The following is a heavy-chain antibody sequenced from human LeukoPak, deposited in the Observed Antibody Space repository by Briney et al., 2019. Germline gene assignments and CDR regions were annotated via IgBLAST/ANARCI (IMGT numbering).Heavy chain of an antibody. J-gene: IGHJ3*02. V-gene: IGHV3-74*01. CDR3: ARDYYDNSDYGASDI. D-gene: IGHD3-22*01. CDR2: INTDGST. CDR1: GFTFSDYW. Sequence: GGSLRLSCAVSGFTFSDYWMHWVRQAPGKGLVWVSRINTDGSTKYADSVKGRFTISRDTAKNTLYLQMNSLRAEDTAIYYCARDYYDNSDYGASDIWGQGTMVTVSS.